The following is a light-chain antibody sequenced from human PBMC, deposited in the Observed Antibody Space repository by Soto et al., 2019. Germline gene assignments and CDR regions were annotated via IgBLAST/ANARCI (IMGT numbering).Light chain of an antibody. CDR2: EGS. J-gene: IGLJ3*02. Sequence: QCVLTQPASVSGSTGQSITISCTGASSDVGSYNFVSWYQQHPGKAPKLMIYEGSKRPSGVSNRFSGSKSGNTASLTISGLQAEDAADYYCCSYAGDSAWVFGGGTKLTVL. CDR1: SSDVGSYNF. V-gene: IGLV2-23*01. CDR3: CSYAGDSAWV.